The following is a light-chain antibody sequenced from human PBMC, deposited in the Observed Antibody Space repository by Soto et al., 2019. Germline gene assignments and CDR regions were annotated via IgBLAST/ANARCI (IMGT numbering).Light chain of an antibody. CDR3: CSYAGSSTAI. CDR1: SSDVGSDNL. J-gene: IGLJ2*01. CDR2: EGS. Sequence: QSALTQPASVSGSPGQSITISCTGTSSDVGSDNLVSWYQQHPGKAPKLMIYEGSKRPSGVSNRFSGSKSDNTASLTISGLQAEDEADYYCCSYAGSSTAIFGGGTKLTVL. V-gene: IGLV2-23*01.